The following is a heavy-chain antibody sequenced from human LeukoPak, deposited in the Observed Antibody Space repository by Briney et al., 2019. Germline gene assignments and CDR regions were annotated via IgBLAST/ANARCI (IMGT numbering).Heavy chain of an antibody. D-gene: IGHD1-1*01. Sequence: GGSLRLSCAASGFTFSDYYMSWIRQAPGKGLEWVSYISSSGSTIYYADSVKGRFTISRDNAKNSLYLQMNSLRAEDTALYYCAKNGNANYYYYYMDVWGRGTTVTISS. CDR3: AKNGNANYYYYYMDV. J-gene: IGHJ6*03. V-gene: IGHV3-11*01. CDR1: GFTFSDYY. CDR2: ISSSGSTI.